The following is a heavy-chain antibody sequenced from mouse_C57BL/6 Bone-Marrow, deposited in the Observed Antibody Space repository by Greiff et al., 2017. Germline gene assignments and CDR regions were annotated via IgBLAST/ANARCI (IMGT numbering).Heavy chain of an antibody. D-gene: IGHD1-1*01. CDR2: INPYNGGT. CDR3: ARRKDYYGSSSDY. Sequence: VQLQQSGPVLVKPGASVKMSCKASGYTFTDYYMNWVKQSHGKSLEWIGVINPYNGGTSYNQKFKGKATLTVDKSSSTAYMELNSLTSEASAVYYWARRKDYYGSSSDYWGQGTTLTVSS. CDR1: GYTFTDYY. V-gene: IGHV1-19*01. J-gene: IGHJ2*01.